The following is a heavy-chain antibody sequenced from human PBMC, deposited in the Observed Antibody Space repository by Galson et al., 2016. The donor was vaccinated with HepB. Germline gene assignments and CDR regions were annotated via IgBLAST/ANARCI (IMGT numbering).Heavy chain of an antibody. CDR2: ISAHSDNT. V-gene: IGHV1-18*01. Sequence: SVKVSCKASGYTFTNNGVSWVRQAPGQGLEWMGWISAHSDNTNYAQKFQGRLTLTKDTSASTVYMELRSLRFDDTAMYYCARDRDAALDYWGQGALVTVSS. D-gene: IGHD6-13*01. CDR3: ARDRDAALDY. J-gene: IGHJ4*02. CDR1: GYTFTNNG.